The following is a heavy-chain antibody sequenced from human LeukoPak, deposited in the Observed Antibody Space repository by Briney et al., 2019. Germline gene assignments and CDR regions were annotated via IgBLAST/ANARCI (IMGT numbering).Heavy chain of an antibody. CDR2: IKSKTDGGTT. CDR1: GFTFSSAW. CDR3: AKAQQWLVLSHFDY. D-gene: IGHD6-19*01. J-gene: IGHJ4*02. V-gene: IGHV3-15*01. Sequence: GGSLRLSCAASGFTFSSAWMSWVRQAPGKGLEWVGRIKSKTDGGTTDYAAPVKGRFTISREDSKNTLYLQMNSLRAEDTAVYYCAKAQQWLVLSHFDYWGQGTLVTVSS.